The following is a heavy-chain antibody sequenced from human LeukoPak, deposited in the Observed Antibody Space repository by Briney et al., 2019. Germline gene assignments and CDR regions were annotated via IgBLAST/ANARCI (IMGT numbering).Heavy chain of an antibody. CDR1: GYTFTGYY. CDR3: ARGLLEWSTDTSIGLTYYYYYGMDV. Sequence: ASVKVSCKASGYTFTGYYVHWVQQAPGQGLEWMGWINPNSGGTNYAQKFQGWVTMTRDTSISTAYMELSRLRSDDTAVYYCARGLLEWSTDTSIGLTYYYYYGMDVWGQGTTVTVSS. J-gene: IGHJ6*02. D-gene: IGHD3-3*01. V-gene: IGHV1-2*04. CDR2: INPNSGGT.